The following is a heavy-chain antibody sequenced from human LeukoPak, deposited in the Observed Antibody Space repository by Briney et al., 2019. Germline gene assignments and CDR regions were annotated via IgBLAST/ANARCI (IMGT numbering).Heavy chain of an antibody. J-gene: IGHJ4*02. Sequence: PGGSLRLSCAVSGFPFSIYEMNWVRQAPEKGLEWVSYISSSGSTIYYADSVKGRFTISRDNAKNSLYLQMNSLRAEDTAIYYCARDGEGCTSTSCYEWFDYWGQGTLVTVSS. CDR3: ARDGEGCTSTSCYEWFDY. CDR1: GFPFSIYE. D-gene: IGHD2-2*01. V-gene: IGHV3-48*03. CDR2: ISSSGSTI.